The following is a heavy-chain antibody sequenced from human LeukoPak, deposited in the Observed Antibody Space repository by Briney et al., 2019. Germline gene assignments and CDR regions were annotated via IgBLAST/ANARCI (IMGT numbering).Heavy chain of an antibody. J-gene: IGHJ4*02. Sequence: GSLRLSCAASGFTFSSYGMHWVRQAPGKGLEWVAVIWYDGSNKYYADSVKGRFTISRDNSKNTLYLQMNSLRAEDTAVYYCAKGPWELGYFDYWGQGTLVTVSS. CDR1: GFTFSSYG. CDR2: IWYDGSNK. V-gene: IGHV3-33*06. D-gene: IGHD1-26*01. CDR3: AKGPWELGYFDY.